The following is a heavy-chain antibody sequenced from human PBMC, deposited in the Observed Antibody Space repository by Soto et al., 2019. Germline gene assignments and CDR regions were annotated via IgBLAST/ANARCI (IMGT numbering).Heavy chain of an antibody. V-gene: IGHV1-18*01. CDR3: AMVNVYVTPSPQDV. J-gene: IGHJ6*02. D-gene: IGHD3-16*01. CDR2: INAYNGNK. Sequence: QVHLVQSGAEVKNPGASVKVSCKASGYSFTRYGIGWARQAPGQGLEWMGWINAYNGNKNYAQNLQGRLTLTTDTSTTTSYMELRSLRSNATAIYYCAMVNVYVTPSPQDVWGQGTTVTVSS. CDR1: GYSFTRYG.